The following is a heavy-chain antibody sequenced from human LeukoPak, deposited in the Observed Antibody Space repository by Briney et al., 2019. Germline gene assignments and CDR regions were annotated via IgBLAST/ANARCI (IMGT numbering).Heavy chain of an antibody. J-gene: IGHJ4*02. CDR2: INPNSGGT. D-gene: IGHD6-19*01. CDR1: GYTFTGYY. Sequence: ASVKVSCKASGYTFTGYYMHWVRQAPGQGLEWMGWINPNSGGTNYAQKFQGWVTMTRDTSISTAYMELSWLRSDDTAVYYCARDTIAVAAPTGYYFDYWGQGTLVTVSS. V-gene: IGHV1-2*04. CDR3: ARDTIAVAAPTGYYFDY.